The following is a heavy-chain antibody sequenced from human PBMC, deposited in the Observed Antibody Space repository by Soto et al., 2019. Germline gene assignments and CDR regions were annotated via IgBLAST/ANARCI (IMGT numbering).Heavy chain of an antibody. J-gene: IGHJ4*02. D-gene: IGHD6-19*01. CDR1: GFTFTSYA. V-gene: IGHV3-30*18. CDR3: AKDGDTKQWRRYFDY. Sequence: QVQLVESGGGVVKPGRCLRLSCAASGFTFTSYAMHWVRQAQGKGLEYVAIISYDGSNTYYADSVKGRFTISRDNSKNTLDQQINSLRSEDTAVYYCAKDGDTKQWRRYFDYWGQGTLVTVSS. CDR2: ISYDGSNT.